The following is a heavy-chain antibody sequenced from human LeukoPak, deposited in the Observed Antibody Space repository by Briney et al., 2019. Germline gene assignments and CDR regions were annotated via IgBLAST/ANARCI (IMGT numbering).Heavy chain of an antibody. J-gene: IGHJ6*03. Sequence: SENLSLTCTVSGGSISSSSYYWGWIRQPPGKGLELIGSIYYSGSTYYNPSLKSRVTISVDTSKNQFSLKLSSVTAADTAVYYCARHVFKRIAPGNRFYYYYMDVWGKGTTVTVSS. CDR1: GGSISSSSYY. D-gene: IGHD2-15*01. V-gene: IGHV4-39*01. CDR3: ARHVFKRIAPGNRFYYYYMDV. CDR2: IYYSGST.